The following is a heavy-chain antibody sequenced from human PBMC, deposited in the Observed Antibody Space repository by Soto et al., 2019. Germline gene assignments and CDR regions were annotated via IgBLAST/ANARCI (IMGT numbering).Heavy chain of an antibody. D-gene: IGHD2-15*01. CDR1: GFTFSDYY. CDR2: ISSSGSTI. V-gene: IGHV3-11*01. Sequence: GGSLRLSCAASGFTFSDYYMSWIRQAPGKGLEWVSYISSSGSTIYYADSVKGRFTISRDNAKNSLYLQMNSLRAEDTAVYYCGRRKVVVGGQGYYMDGWGKGNTVTFSS. J-gene: IGHJ6*03. CDR3: GRRKVVVGGQGYYMDG.